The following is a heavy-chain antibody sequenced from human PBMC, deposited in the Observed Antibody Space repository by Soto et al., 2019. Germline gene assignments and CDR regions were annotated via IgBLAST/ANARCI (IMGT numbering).Heavy chain of an antibody. V-gene: IGHV3-23*01. D-gene: IGHD2-2*01. CDR3: ANGCSSTSCYFWFDP. CDR1: GFPFSSYA. CDR2: ISGSGGST. Sequence: PGGSLRLSCASSGFPFSSYAMSWVRQAPGKGLEWVSAISGSGGSTYYADSVKGRFTISRDNSKNTLYLQMNSLRAEDTAVYYCANGCSSTSCYFWFDPWGQGTLVTVSS. J-gene: IGHJ5*02.